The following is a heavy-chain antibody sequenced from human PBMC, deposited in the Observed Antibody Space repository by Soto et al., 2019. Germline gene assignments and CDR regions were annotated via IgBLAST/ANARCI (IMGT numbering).Heavy chain of an antibody. CDR1: GDTFSSYA. CDR2: IIPIFGTT. J-gene: IGHJ6*02. Sequence: QVQLVQSGAEVKKPGSSMKVSCKASGDTFSSYAFSWVRQAPGQGLEWMGGIIPIFGTTNYAQKFQGRVTITADESTSTVYMELSSLRSEDTAMYYCARVGTSGSFYYYSGMDVWGQGTTVTVSS. D-gene: IGHD1-26*01. CDR3: ARVGTSGSFYYYSGMDV. V-gene: IGHV1-69*12.